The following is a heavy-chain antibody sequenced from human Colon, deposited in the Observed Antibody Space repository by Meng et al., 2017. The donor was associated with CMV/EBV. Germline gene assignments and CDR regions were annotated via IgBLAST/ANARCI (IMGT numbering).Heavy chain of an antibody. Sequence: GESLKISCAASGFTFSSYWMSWVRQAPGKGLEWVANIKYDGSEKFYVDSVKGRFTIARDNAKNSLFLQMNSLRVDDTAVYYCGRNRVDLWGQGTRVTGSS. CDR1: GFTFSSYW. V-gene: IGHV3-7*01. CDR2: IKYDGSEK. D-gene: IGHD1-14*01. J-gene: IGHJ5*02. CDR3: GRNRVDL.